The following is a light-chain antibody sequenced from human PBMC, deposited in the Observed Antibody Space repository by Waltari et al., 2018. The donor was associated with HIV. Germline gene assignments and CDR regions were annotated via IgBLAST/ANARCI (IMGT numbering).Light chain of an antibody. CDR1: RSDVRRENI. V-gene: IGLV2-23*01. J-gene: IGLJ2*01. CDR2: EGS. Sequence: SALTQPAYVSGYRGQAITISSTETRSDVRRENIVTWYQQHPGKAPTLMIYEGSNRPSGVSNRFSGSKSGNTASLTISGLQTEDEADYYCCSYAGNREIFGGGTKLTVL. CDR3: CSYAGNREI.